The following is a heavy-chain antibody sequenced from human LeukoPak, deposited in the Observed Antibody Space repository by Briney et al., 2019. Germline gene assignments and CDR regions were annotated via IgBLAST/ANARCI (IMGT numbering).Heavy chain of an antibody. D-gene: IGHD6-13*01. Sequence: SETLSLTCSVSGGSISNYYWSWIRQPPGKGLEWIGSIYYSGSTYYNPSLKSRVTISVDTSKNQFSLKLSSVTAADTAVYYCARDVGQQLASFDYWGQGTLVTVSS. V-gene: IGHV4-39*07. J-gene: IGHJ4*02. CDR2: IYYSGST. CDR3: ARDVGQQLASFDY. CDR1: GGSISNYY.